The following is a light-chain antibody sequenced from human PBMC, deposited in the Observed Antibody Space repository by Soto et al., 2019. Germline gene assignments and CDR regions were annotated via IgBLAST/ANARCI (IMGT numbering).Light chain of an antibody. CDR1: QSVIRD. V-gene: IGKV3-15*01. Sequence: VMTQSPASLSASPGERVTLSCRASQSVIRDVAWYQYKPGQAPRLLIYGASTRATGIPDRFSGRGYETDFTLTILSLESEDGAFYFCQQYYTWVRETFGQGTKLEIK. CDR3: QQYYTWVRET. J-gene: IGKJ2*01. CDR2: GAS.